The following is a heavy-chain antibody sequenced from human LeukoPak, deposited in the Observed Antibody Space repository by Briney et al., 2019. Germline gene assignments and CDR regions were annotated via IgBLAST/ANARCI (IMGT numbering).Heavy chain of an antibody. V-gene: IGHV4-38-2*01. J-gene: IGHJ6*03. CDR3: ARSGRLGENYYYMDV. D-gene: IGHD5-24*01. Sequence: SETLSLTCAVSGYSISSGYYWGWIRQPPGKGLEWIGSIYHSGSTYYNPSLKSRVTISVDTSKNQVSLKLSSVTAADTAVYYCARSGRLGENYYYMDVWGKGTTVTVSS. CDR1: GYSISSGYY. CDR2: IYHSGST.